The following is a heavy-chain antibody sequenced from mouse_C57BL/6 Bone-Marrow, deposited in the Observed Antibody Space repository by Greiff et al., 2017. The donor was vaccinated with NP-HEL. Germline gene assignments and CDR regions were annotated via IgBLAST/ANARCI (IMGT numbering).Heavy chain of an antibody. CDR3: ARYYYGSSYGYWYFDV. V-gene: IGHV3-3*01. CDR1: GFSINSDCY. Sequence: EVKVVESGPSLVRPSQTLSLTCTVTGFSINSDCYWIWIRQFPGNKLEYIGYTFYSGITYYNPSLESRTYITRDTSKNQFSLKLSSVTTEDTATYYCARYYYGSSYGYWYFDVWGTGTTVTVSS. D-gene: IGHD1-1*01. CDR2: TFYSGIT. J-gene: IGHJ1*03.